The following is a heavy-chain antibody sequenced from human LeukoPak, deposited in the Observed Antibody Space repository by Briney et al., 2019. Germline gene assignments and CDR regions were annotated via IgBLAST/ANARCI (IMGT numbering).Heavy chain of an antibody. CDR2: ISAYNGNT. CDR3: ARVCRGGYCSSTSSFDY. CDR1: GYTFTSYG. V-gene: IGHV1-18*01. J-gene: IGHJ4*02. D-gene: IGHD2-2*01. Sequence: ASVKVSCKASGYTFTSYGISWVRQAPGQGLEWMGWISAYNGNTNYAQKFQGRVTMTTDTSTSTAYMELRSLRSDDTAVYYCARVCRGGYCSSTSSFDYWGQGTLVTVSS.